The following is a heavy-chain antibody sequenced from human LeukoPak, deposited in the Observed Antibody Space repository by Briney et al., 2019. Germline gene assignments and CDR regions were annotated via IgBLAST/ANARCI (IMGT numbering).Heavy chain of an antibody. CDR2: IYTSGST. CDR3: ARGAWANLGY. D-gene: IGHD4/OR15-4a*01. V-gene: IGHV4-4*07. Sequence: PSETLSLTCTVSGGSISSYYWNWIPQPAGKGLEWIGRIYTSGSTNYNPSLKSRVTMSVDTSKNQFSLKMTSVTAADTAVYYCARGAWANLGYSGQGTLVTVSS. J-gene: IGHJ4*02. CDR1: GGSISSYY.